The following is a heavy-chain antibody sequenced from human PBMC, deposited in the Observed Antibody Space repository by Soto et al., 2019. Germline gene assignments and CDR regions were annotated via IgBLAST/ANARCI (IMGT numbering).Heavy chain of an antibody. CDR3: ARLGRGGSGWYLGWFDP. CDR2: IYYSGST. Sequence: SETLSLTCTVSGGSISSYYWSWIRQPPGKGLEWIGYIYYSGSTNYNPSLKSRVTISVDTSKNQFSLKLSSVTAADTAVYYCARLGRGGSGWYLGWFDPWGPGTLVTVSS. CDR1: GGSISSYY. J-gene: IGHJ5*02. D-gene: IGHD6-19*01. V-gene: IGHV4-59*01.